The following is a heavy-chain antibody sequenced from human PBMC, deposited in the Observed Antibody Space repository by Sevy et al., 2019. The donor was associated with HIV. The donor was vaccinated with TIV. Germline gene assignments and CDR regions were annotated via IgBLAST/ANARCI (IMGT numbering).Heavy chain of an antibody. V-gene: IGHV1-18*01. CDR1: GYTFTSYG. J-gene: IGHJ6*02. Sequence: ASVKVCCKASGYTFTSYGISWVRQAPGQGLEWMGWISAYNGNTNYAQKLQGRVTMTTDTSTSTAYMELRSLRSDDTAVYYCARVGYCSGGSCYPNYYYGIDVRGQGTTVTVSS. CDR2: ISAYNGNT. D-gene: IGHD2-15*01. CDR3: ARVGYCSGGSCYPNYYYGIDV.